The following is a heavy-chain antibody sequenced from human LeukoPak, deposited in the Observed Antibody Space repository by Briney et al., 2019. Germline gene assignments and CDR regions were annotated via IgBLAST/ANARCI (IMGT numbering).Heavy chain of an antibody. CDR2: IIPIFGTA. CDR1: GGTFSSYA. V-gene: IGHV1-69*13. D-gene: IGHD5-18*01. J-gene: IGHJ4*02. CDR3: TRDRVGYSYGATVDY. Sequence: ASVKVSCKASGGTFSSYAISWVRQAPGQGLEWMGGIIPIFGTANYAQKFQGRVTITADESTSTAYMELSSLRSEDTAVYYCTRDRVGYSYGATVDYCGQGTLVTVSS.